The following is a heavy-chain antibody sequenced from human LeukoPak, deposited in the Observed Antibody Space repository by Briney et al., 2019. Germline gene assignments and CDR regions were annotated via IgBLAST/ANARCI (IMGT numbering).Heavy chain of an antibody. Sequence: SETLSLTCTVSGGSISSYYWSWIRQPPGKGLEWIGYIYYSGSTNYNPSLKSRVTISVDTSKNQFSLKLSSVTAADTAVYHCARLPLAAAGRGYYYYYGMDVWGQGTTVTVSS. J-gene: IGHJ6*02. D-gene: IGHD6-13*01. CDR2: IYYSGST. V-gene: IGHV4-59*08. CDR3: ARLPLAAAGRGYYYYYGMDV. CDR1: GGSISSYY.